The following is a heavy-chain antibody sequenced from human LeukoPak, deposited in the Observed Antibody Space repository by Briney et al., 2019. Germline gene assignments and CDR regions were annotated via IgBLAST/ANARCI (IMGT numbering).Heavy chain of an antibody. CDR1: GGSFSGYY. CDR2: INHSGST. Sequence: PSETLSLTCAVYGGSFSGYYWSWIRQPPGKGLEWIGEINHSGSTNYNPSLKSRVTISVDTSKSQFSLKLSSVTAADTAVYYCARDAGSFDYWGQGTLVTVSS. D-gene: IGHD2-2*01. J-gene: IGHJ4*02. V-gene: IGHV4-34*01. CDR3: ARDAGSFDY.